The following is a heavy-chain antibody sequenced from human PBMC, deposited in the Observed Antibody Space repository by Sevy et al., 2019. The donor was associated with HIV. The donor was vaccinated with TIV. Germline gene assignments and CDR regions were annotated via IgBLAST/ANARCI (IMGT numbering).Heavy chain of an antibody. CDR1: GGSISSYY. V-gene: IGHV4-4*07. J-gene: IGHJ6*02. CDR2: IYTSGST. Sequence: SETLSLTRTVSGGSISSYYWSWIRQPAGKGLEWIGRIYTSGSTNYNPSLKSRVTMSVDTSKNQFSLKLSSVTAADTAVYYCARESAYDYVWGSYRSYYYYGMDVWGQGTTVTVSS. D-gene: IGHD3-16*02. CDR3: ARESAYDYVWGSYRSYYYYGMDV.